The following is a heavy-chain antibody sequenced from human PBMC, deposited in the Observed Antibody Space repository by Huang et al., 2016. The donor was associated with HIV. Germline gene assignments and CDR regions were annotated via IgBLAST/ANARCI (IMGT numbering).Heavy chain of an antibody. CDR3: ARGKFDILSGWDDTYYFDH. Sequence: EVHLVESGGGLVQPGGSLRLSCVTSGFTFNVYSMGWVRQAPGKGLEWLSHISISRGSTYYADSVKGRFTVSRDIAKNSLYLQMNRLRPEDTAVYYCARGKFDILSGWDDTYYFDHWGQGTLVTVSS. J-gene: IGHJ4*02. D-gene: IGHD3-9*01. CDR2: ISISRGST. V-gene: IGHV3-48*01. CDR1: GFTFNVYS.